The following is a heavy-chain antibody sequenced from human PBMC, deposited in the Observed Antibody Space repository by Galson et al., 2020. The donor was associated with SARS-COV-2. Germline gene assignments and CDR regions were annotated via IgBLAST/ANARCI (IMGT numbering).Heavy chain of an antibody. D-gene: IGHD6-19*01. CDR1: GFTFSSYG. V-gene: IGHV3-30*18. J-gene: IGHJ4*02. Sequence: TGGSLRLSCAASGFTFSSYGMHWVRQAPGKGLEWVAVISYDGSNKYYADSVKGRFTISRDNSKNTLYLQMNSLRAEDTAVYYCAKSSPCIAVAGCNFDYWGQGTLVTVSS. CDR3: AKSSPCIAVAGCNFDY. CDR2: ISYDGSNK.